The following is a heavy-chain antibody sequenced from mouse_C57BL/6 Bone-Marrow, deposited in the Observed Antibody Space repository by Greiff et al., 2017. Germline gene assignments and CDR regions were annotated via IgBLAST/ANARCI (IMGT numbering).Heavy chain of an antibody. V-gene: IGHV14-4*01. CDR3: TSYGSFDY. D-gene: IGHD1-1*01. CDR2: IDPENGDT. J-gene: IGHJ2*01. Sequence: VQLKESGAELVRPGASVKLSCTASGFNIKDDYMPWVKQRPEQGLEWIGWIDPENGDTEYASKFQGKATITADTSSNTAYLQLSSLTSEDTAVYYCTSYGSFDYWGQGTTLTVSS. CDR1: GFNIKDDY.